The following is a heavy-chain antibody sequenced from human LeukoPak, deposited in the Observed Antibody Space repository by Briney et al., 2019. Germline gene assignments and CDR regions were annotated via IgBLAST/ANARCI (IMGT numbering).Heavy chain of an antibody. CDR2: ISAYNGNT. D-gene: IGHD4-11*01. CDR3: ARAPYSNYAYYYYMDV. J-gene: IGHJ6*03. Sequence: ASVKVSCKASGYTFTSYGISWVRQAPGQGLEWMGWISAYNGNTNYAQKLQGRVTLTTDTSTSTAYMELRSLRSNDPAVYYCARAPYSNYAYYYYMDVWGKGTTVTVSS. V-gene: IGHV1-18*01. CDR1: GYTFTSYG.